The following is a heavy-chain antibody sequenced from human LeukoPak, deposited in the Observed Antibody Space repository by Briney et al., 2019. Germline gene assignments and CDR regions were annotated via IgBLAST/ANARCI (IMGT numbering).Heavy chain of an antibody. D-gene: IGHD3-10*01. CDR1: GGTFSSYA. J-gene: IGHJ6*03. V-gene: IGHV1-69*01. CDR2: IIPIFGTA. CDR3: ARAITMVRGVKSYYYYYMDV. Sequence: SVKVSCKASGGTFSSYAISWVRQAPGQGLEWMGGIIPIFGTANYAQKFQGRVTITAGESTSTAYMELSSLRSEDTAVYYCARAITMVRGVKSYYYYYMDVWGKGTTVTVSS.